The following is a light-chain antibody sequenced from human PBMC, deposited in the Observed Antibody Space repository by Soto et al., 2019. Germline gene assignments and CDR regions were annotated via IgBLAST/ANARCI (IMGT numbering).Light chain of an antibody. V-gene: IGKV3-20*01. J-gene: IGKJ1*01. CDR1: QSVSSSY. CDR3: QQYGSSPWT. CDR2: GTS. Sequence: IVLTPSPGTLSLSPGERAALSCRASQSVSSSYLAWYQQKPGQAPRLLIFGTSSRASGIPDRFSGSGSGTDYTLTISRLEPEDFAVYYCQQYGSSPWTFGQGTKVEIQ.